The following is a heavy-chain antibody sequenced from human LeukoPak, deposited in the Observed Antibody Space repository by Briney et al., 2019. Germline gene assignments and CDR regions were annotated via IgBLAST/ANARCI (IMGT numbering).Heavy chain of an antibody. J-gene: IGHJ4*02. CDR2: IYYSGST. CDR1: GDSISSNSYY. D-gene: IGHD1/OR15-1a*01. Sequence: PSETLSLTGTVSGDSISSNSYYWGWIRQPPGKGLEWIGSIYYSGSTYNNPSLKSRVTISVDTSKNQFSLKLNSLAAADTAVYYCARHERNWNNGGYGGQGTLVTVSS. CDR3: ARHERNWNNGGY. V-gene: IGHV4-39*01.